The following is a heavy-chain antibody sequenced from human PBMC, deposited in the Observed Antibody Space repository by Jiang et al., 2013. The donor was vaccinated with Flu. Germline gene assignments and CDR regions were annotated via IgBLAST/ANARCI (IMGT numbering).Heavy chain of an antibody. D-gene: IGHD4-11*01. J-gene: IGHJ4*02. CDR1: GGTFSSYV. CDR3: ARYQSGTATTAIH. Sequence: GAEVKKPGSSVKVSCKASGGTFSSYVISWVRQAPGQGLEWMGGINPILGITNYAQKFQGRVTITADKSTTTASMELSSLRSEDTAVYYCARYQSGTATTAIHWGQGTLVTVSS. CDR2: INPILGIT. V-gene: IGHV1-69*10.